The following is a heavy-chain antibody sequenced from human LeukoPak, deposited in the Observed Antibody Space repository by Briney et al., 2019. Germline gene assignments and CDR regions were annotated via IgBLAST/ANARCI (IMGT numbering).Heavy chain of an antibody. Sequence: PSETLSLTCTVSGGSIRSYYWSWVRQPAGKGLEWIGRIYTSGSTNYNPPLKSRVTMSVDTSKNQFSMKLSSVTAADTAVYYCARDSGNLNWFDPWGQGTLVTVSS. D-gene: IGHD3-10*01. CDR2: IYTSGST. V-gene: IGHV4-4*07. CDR3: ARDSGNLNWFDP. CDR1: GGSIRSYY. J-gene: IGHJ5*02.